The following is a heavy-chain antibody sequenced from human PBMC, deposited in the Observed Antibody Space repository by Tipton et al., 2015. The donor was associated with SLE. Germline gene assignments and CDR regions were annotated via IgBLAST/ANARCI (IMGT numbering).Heavy chain of an antibody. CDR2: LFHSGNPDYSGST. Sequence: LRLSCTVSGGSISSSSYYWGWIRQPPGKGLEWIGYLFHSGNPDYSGSTDYSPSLKSRVTISGDTSKNRLSLKLTSVTAADTAVYYCARSVGGYYGMDVWGQGTTVTVSS. D-gene: IGHD3-16*01. J-gene: IGHJ6*02. CDR1: GGSISSSSYY. CDR3: ARSVGGYYGMDV. V-gene: IGHV4-61*05.